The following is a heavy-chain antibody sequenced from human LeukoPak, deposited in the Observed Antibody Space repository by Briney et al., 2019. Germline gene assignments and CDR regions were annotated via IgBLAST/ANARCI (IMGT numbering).Heavy chain of an antibody. J-gene: IGHJ4*02. Sequence: GGSLRLSCAASGFTLNNYAMTWVRQAPGKGLEWVSAISGSGIATYYADSVKGRFTISRDNSRNTLYLQTISLGAEDTAVYYCARMWSYYYDSSGYKYYFDYWGQGTLVTVSS. V-gene: IGHV3-23*01. D-gene: IGHD3-22*01. CDR3: ARMWSYYYDSSGYKYYFDY. CDR1: GFTLNNYA. CDR2: ISGSGIAT.